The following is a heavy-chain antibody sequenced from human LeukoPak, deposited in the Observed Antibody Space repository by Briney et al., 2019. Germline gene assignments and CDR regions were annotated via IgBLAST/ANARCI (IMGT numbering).Heavy chain of an antibody. D-gene: IGHD3-10*01. Sequence: GGSLRLSCAASGFTFSSYWMHWVRQAPGNGLVWVSRINSDGSRTSYADSVKGRFTISRDNAKNTLYLQMNSLRAEDTAVYYCARGPMVRTNLFDYWGQGTLVTVSS. CDR3: ARGPMVRTNLFDY. CDR2: INSDGSRT. J-gene: IGHJ4*02. CDR1: GFTFSSYW. V-gene: IGHV3-74*01.